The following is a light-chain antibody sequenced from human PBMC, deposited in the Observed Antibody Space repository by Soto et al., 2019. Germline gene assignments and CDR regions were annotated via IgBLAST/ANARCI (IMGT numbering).Light chain of an antibody. CDR1: SSDVGGYNY. Sequence: QSALTQPASVSGSPGQSITISCTGTSSDVGGYNYVSWYQHHPGKAPKLMIYEVSNRPSGVSHRFSGSKSGNTASLTISGLQAEDEADYYCSSYTTSSTQVFGGGTQLTVL. V-gene: IGLV2-14*01. CDR2: EVS. J-gene: IGLJ3*02. CDR3: SSYTTSSTQV.